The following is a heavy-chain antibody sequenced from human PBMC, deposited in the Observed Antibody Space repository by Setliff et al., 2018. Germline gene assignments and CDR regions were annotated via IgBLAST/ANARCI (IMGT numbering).Heavy chain of an antibody. CDR3: ARVKAPALYYYMDV. CDR1: GYTFTGYY. V-gene: IGHV1-2*06. D-gene: IGHD3-16*02. J-gene: IGHJ6*03. CDR2: INPNSGGT. Sequence: ASVKVSCKASGYTFTGYYMHWVRQAPGQGLEWMGRINPNSGGTNYAQKFQGRVTMTRDTSISTAYMELSRLRSDDTAVCYCARVKAPALYYYMDVWGKGTTVTVSS.